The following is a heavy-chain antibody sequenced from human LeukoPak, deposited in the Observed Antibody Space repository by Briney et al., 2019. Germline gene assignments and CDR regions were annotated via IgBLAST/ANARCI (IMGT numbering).Heavy chain of an antibody. J-gene: IGHJ4*02. D-gene: IGHD3-10*02. CDR3: ARDIYSGSLDY. Sequence: PSETLSLTCTVSGGSISSTSYYWGWIRQTPGKGLEWIGSIYYRGSTYYNPSLKSRVTISVDTSKNQFSLKVSSVTAADTAVYYCARDIYSGSLDYWGQGTLVTVSS. V-gene: IGHV4-39*07. CDR1: GGSISSTSYY. CDR2: IYYRGST.